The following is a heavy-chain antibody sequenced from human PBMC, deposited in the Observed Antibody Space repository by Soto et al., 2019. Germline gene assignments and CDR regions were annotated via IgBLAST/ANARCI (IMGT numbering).Heavy chain of an antibody. CDR3: ARGRYGDY. V-gene: IGHV1-18*01. CDR2: ISAHNGNT. J-gene: IGHJ4*02. D-gene: IGHD1-1*01. CDR1: GYTFTSYG. Sequence: QVHLVQSGAEVKKPGASVKVSCKASGYTFTSYGITWVRQAPGQGLEWMGWISAHNGNTDYAHKLQGRVIVTRDTSTSTAYMELRRLISDDTAVYYCARGRYGDYWGQGALVTVSS.